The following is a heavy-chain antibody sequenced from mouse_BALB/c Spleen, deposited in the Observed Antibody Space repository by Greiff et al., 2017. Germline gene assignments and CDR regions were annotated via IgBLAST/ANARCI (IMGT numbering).Heavy chain of an antibody. J-gene: IGHJ3*01. D-gene: IGHD4-1*01. Sequence: VQLQQPGAELVKPGASVKLSCKASGYTFTSYWMHWVKQRPGQGLEWIGEINPSNGRTNYNEKFKSKATLTVDKSSSTAYMQLSSLTSEDSAVYYCARSLTPVAYWGQGTLVTVSA. CDR1: GYTFTSYW. V-gene: IGHV1S81*02. CDR3: ARSLTPVAY. CDR2: INPSNGRT.